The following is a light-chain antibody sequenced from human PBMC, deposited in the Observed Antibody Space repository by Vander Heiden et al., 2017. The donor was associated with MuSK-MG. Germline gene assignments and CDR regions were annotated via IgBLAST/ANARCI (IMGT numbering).Light chain of an antibody. J-gene: IGKJ4*01. CDR1: QDISKY. V-gene: IGKV1-27*01. Sequence: TESPSSLSASVGDRVTISCRASQDISKYLAWYQQNPGKAAKLLIYAASTFQSGVPSRFSGGGSGTDFTLTISSLQPEDVAAYYCQNYNSDPLTFGAGTKVQIK. CDR3: QNYNSDPLT. CDR2: AAS.